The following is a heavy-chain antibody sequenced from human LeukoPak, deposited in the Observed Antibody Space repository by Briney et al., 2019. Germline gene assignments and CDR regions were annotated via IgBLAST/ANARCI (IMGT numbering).Heavy chain of an antibody. CDR2: ITSSGSYI. CDR1: GFTLSNYR. Sequence: GGSLRLSCAASGFTLSNYRMNWVRQAPGKGLEWVSSITSSGSYIYYADSVKGRFTISRDNAENSLYLQMNSLRVEDTAVYYCARDGRNGYDYADYWGQGTLVTVSS. D-gene: IGHD5-12*01. J-gene: IGHJ4*02. CDR3: ARDGRNGYDYADY. V-gene: IGHV3-21*01.